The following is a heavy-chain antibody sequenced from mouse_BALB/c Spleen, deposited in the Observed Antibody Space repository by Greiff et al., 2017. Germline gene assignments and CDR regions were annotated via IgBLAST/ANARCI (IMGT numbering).Heavy chain of an antibody. CDR3: ARDGETGTYYFDY. D-gene: IGHD4-1*01. V-gene: IGHV2-9*02. Sequence: VQVVESGPGLVAPSQSLSITCTVSGFSLTSYGVHWVRQPPGKGLEWLGVIWAGGSTNYNSALMSRLSISKDNSKSQVFLKMNSLQTDDTAMYYCARDGETGTYYFDYWGQGTTLTVSS. CDR1: GFSLTSYG. CDR2: IWAGGST. J-gene: IGHJ2*01.